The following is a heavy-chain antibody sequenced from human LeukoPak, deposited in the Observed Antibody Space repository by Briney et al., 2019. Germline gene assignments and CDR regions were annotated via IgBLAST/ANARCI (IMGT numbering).Heavy chain of an antibody. V-gene: IGHV4-59*08. CDR2: INDSGST. CDR3: ARQRFLEWYFDL. CDR1: GGSISSYY. Sequence: PSETLSLTCTVSGGSISSYYWSRIRQPPGKGLEWIGYINDSGSTNSNPSLKSRVTMSVDTSKNQFSLKLSSVTAADTAVYYCARQRFLEWYFDLWGQGTLVTVSS. D-gene: IGHD3-3*01. J-gene: IGHJ4*02.